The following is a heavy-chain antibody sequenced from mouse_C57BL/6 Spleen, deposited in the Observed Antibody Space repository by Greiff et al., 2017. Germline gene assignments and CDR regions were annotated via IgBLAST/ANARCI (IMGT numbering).Heavy chain of an antibody. CDR2: IYPGDGDT. J-gene: IGHJ2*01. V-gene: IGHV1-80*01. D-gene: IGHD1-1*01. CDR3: ARSWADYGSSYSYFDY. CDR1: GYAFSSYW. Sequence: VQLQESGAELVKPGASVKISCKASGYAFSSYWMNWVKQRPGKGLEWIGQIYPGDGDTNYNGKFKGKATLTADKSSSTAYMQLSSLTSYDSAVYFCARSWADYGSSYSYFDYWGQGTALTVSS.